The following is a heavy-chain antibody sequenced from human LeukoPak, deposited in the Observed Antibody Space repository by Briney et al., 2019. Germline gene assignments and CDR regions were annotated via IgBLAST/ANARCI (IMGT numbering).Heavy chain of an antibody. Sequence: ASVTVSCKASGYTFTGYYMHWVRQAPGQGLEWMGWISAYNGNTNYAQKLQDRVTMTTDTSTSTAYMELRSLRSDDTAVYYCAREGDTAAFDYWGQGTLVTVSS. CDR1: GYTFTGYY. J-gene: IGHJ4*02. CDR3: AREGDTAAFDY. D-gene: IGHD5-18*01. V-gene: IGHV1-18*04. CDR2: ISAYNGNT.